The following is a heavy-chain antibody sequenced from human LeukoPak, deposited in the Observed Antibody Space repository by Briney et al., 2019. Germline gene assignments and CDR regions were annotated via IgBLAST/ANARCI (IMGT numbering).Heavy chain of an antibody. Sequence: GGSLRLSCAASGFTFSSYDMHWVRQATGKGLEWVSAIDTAGDTYYPGSVKGRFTTSRENAKNSLYLQMNSLRAGDTAVYYCARESRDGYPDYWGQGTLVTVSS. J-gene: IGHJ4*02. V-gene: IGHV3-13*01. D-gene: IGHD5-12*01. CDR1: GFTFSSYD. CDR2: IDTAGDT. CDR3: ARESRDGYPDY.